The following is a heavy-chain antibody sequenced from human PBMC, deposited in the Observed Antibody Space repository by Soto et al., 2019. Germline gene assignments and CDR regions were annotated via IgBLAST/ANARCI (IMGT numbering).Heavy chain of an antibody. CDR1: GGTFSSYA. D-gene: IGHD3-10*01. Sequence: ASVKVSCKASGGTFSSYAISWVRQAPGQGLEWMGGIIPIFGTANYAQKFQGRVTITADKSTSTAYMELSSLRSEDTAEYYCASRGVIHHGMDVWGQGTTVTVSS. V-gene: IGHV1-69*06. CDR2: IIPIFGTA. CDR3: ASRGVIHHGMDV. J-gene: IGHJ6*02.